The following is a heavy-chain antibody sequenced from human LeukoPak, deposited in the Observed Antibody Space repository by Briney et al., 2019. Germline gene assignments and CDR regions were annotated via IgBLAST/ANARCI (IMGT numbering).Heavy chain of an antibody. V-gene: IGHV3-23*01. CDR3: ARALGEQPDYYYGMDV. CDR1: GFTFSSYA. CDR2: ISGNGGRT. Sequence: PGGSLRLSCAASGFTFSSYAMSWVRQAPGKGLEWVSAISGNGGRTFYADSVTGRFTISRDNADNSLFLQMNSLRAEDTAVYYCARALGEQPDYYYGMDVWGQGTTVTVSS. J-gene: IGHJ6*02. D-gene: IGHD1/OR15-1a*01.